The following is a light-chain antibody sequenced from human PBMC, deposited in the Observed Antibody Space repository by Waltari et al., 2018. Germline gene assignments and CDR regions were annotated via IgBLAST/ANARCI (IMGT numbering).Light chain of an antibody. CDR3: QQYYDVPYT. CDR1: QKLFGGFNKKNY. J-gene: IGKJ2*01. CDR2: WAS. Sequence: DVVMTQSPDSLAVSLGERATTPCKSSQKLFGGFNKKNYLIWYKQKPGPPPKLLFFWASTREPGVPDRFSASGSETDFTLTVNGLQAEDVAIYYCQQYYDVPYTFGQGTRLEIK. V-gene: IGKV4-1*01.